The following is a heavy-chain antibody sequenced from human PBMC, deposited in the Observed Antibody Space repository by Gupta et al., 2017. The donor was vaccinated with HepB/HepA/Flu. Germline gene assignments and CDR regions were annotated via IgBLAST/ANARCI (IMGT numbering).Heavy chain of an antibody. Sequence: EVQLLESGGGLVQPGGSLRLSCAASGFTFSTYAMTCVRQVPGKGLEWVSSVSSSGHDTYYRDSVKGRFTMSRDNSKDTLYLEMNSLRAEDTAVYFCAKDGYSSSWYDIDYWGQGTLVTVSS. CDR3: AKDGYSSSWYDIDY. D-gene: IGHD6-13*01. J-gene: IGHJ4*02. CDR2: VSSSGHDT. V-gene: IGHV3-23*01. CDR1: GFTFSTYA.